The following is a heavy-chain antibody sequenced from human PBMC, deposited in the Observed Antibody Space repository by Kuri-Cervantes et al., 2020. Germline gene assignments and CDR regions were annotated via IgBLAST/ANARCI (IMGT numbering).Heavy chain of an antibody. CDR1: GFAFSSYW. CDR2: INSDGSST. CDR3: TRGPYYDILTGYSYNLNFDY. V-gene: IGHV3-74*01. D-gene: IGHD3-9*01. Sequence: GGSLRLSCAASGFAFSSYWMHWVRQAPGKGLVWVSRINSDGSSTSYADSVKGRFTISRDNAKNTLYLQMNSLRAEDTAVYYCTRGPYYDILTGYSYNLNFDYWGQGTLVTVSS. J-gene: IGHJ4*02.